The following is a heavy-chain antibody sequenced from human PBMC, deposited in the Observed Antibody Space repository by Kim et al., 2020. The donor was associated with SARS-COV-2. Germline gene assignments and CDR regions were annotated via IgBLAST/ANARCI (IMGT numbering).Heavy chain of an antibody. D-gene: IGHD5-12*01. V-gene: IGHV3-7*01. CDR3: ASPTGAEDGYNEG. CDR1: GFTFSSYW. Sequence: GGSLRLSCAASGFTFSSYWMSWVRQAPGKGLEWVANIKQDGSEKYYVDSVKGRFTISRDNAKNSLYLQMNSLRAEDTAVYYCASPTGAEDGYNEGWGQGTLVTVSS. CDR2: IKQDGSEK. J-gene: IGHJ4*02.